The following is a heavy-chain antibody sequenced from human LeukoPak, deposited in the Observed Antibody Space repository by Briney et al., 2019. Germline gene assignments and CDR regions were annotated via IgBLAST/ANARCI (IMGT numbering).Heavy chain of an antibody. Sequence: GESLKISCKGSGYSFSSYWIGGVRQMPGKGLEWMGIIYPGDSDTRYSPSFQGQVTISADKSISTAYLQWSSLKASDTAMYYCARLRDSSSWYWDYWGQGTLVTVSS. CDR3: ARLRDSSSWYWDY. D-gene: IGHD6-13*01. CDR2: IYPGDSDT. V-gene: IGHV5-51*01. CDR1: GYSFSSYW. J-gene: IGHJ4*02.